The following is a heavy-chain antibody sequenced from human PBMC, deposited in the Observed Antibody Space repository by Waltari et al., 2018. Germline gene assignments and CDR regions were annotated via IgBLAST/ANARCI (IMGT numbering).Heavy chain of an antibody. CDR2: FDPKDGET. CDR3: STRGVRRLELYYFDY. Sequence: QVQLVQSGAEVKKPGASVKVSCKASGDTFTSYAISWVRQAPGQGLEWMGGFDPKDGETSYAQKFQGRVTRTENTSTDTAYMEQISLRSEDTDEYDVSTRGVRRLELYYFDYWGQGTLVTVSS. D-gene: IGHD1-7*01. V-gene: IGHV1-24*01. CDR1: GDTFTSYA. J-gene: IGHJ4*02.